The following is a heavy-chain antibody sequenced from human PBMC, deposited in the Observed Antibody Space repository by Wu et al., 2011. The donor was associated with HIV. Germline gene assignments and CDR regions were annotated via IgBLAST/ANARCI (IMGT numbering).Heavy chain of an antibody. D-gene: IGHD2-21*01. J-gene: IGHJ4*02. CDR1: GYTFSDYY. CDR2: VDPEDGET. CDR3: ARDFGGDEEY. V-gene: IGHV1-69-2*01. Sequence: EVQLVQSGAEVKKPGATVKISCKVSGYTFSDYYMHWVQQAPGKGLEWMGFVDPEDGETKYAEKFQGRVTITADKSTSTAYMELRSLRSEDTAVYYCARDFGGDEEYWGQGTLVTVSS.